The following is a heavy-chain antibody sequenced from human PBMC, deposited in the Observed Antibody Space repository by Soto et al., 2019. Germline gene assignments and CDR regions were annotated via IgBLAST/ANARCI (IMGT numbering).Heavy chain of an antibody. Sequence: GGSLRLSCVASGFSFSSYTMNWVRQAPGKGLEWVSGVSGNGGNTYYADSVKGRFSISRDNSKNTLYLQLNSLRAEDTAIYYCAKDRMGASWWFDLWGQGTPVTVSS. CDR2: VSGNGGNT. J-gene: IGHJ5*02. CDR3: AKDRMGASWWFDL. CDR1: GFSFSSYT. V-gene: IGHV3-23*01. D-gene: IGHD1-26*01.